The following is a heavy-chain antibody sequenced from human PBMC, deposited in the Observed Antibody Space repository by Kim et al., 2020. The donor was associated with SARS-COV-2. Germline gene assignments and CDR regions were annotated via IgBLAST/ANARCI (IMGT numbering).Heavy chain of an antibody. Sequence: ASVKVSCKASGYTFTSYYMHWVRQAPVQGLEWMGIINPSGGSTSYAQKFQGRVTMTRDTSTSTVYMELSSLRSEDTAVYYCARGGGFRYYYGSGTYFDYWGQGTLVTVSS. D-gene: IGHD3-10*01. J-gene: IGHJ4*02. V-gene: IGHV1-46*01. CDR2: INPSGGST. CDR3: ARGGGFRYYYGSGTYFDY. CDR1: GYTFTSYY.